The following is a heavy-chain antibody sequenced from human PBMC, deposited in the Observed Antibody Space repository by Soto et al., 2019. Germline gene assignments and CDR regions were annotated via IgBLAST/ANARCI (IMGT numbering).Heavy chain of an antibody. Sequence: EVQLVESGGGLVQPGGSLRLSCAASGFTFSSDWMHWVRQAAGKGLVWVSRINMDGSSTNYADSVKGRFTISRDNAKNTLYLQMNSLRADDTAVYYCDRGPRGLYGNDYWGQGALVTVSS. CDR1: GFTFSSDW. J-gene: IGHJ4*02. V-gene: IGHV3-74*01. CDR3: DRGPRGLYGNDY. D-gene: IGHD4-4*01. CDR2: INMDGSST.